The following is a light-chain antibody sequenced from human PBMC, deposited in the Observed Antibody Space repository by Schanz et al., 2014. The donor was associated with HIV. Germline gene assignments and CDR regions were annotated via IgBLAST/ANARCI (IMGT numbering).Light chain of an antibody. CDR3: SSYAGSNMGV. CDR1: SSDVGGYNY. CDR2: EVS. Sequence: QSALTQPRSVSGSPGQPVTISCTGTSSDVGGYNYVSWYQQHPGKAPKLMIYEVSKRPSGVPDRFSGSKSGNTASLTVSGLQAEDEADYYCSSYAGSNMGVFGTGTKLTVL. V-gene: IGLV2-11*01. J-gene: IGLJ1*01.